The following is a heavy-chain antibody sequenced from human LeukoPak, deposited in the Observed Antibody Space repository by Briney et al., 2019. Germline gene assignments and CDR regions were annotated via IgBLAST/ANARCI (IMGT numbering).Heavy chain of an antibody. V-gene: IGHV4-38-2*02. CDR2: IYHSGST. CDR3: AREAESSGWYYWYFDL. Sequence: SETLSLTCTISGYSISSGYYWGWIRQPPGKGLEWIGSIYHSGSTYYNPSLKSRVTISVDTSKNQFSLKLSSVTAADTAVYYCAREAESSGWYYWYFDLWGRGTLVTVSS. CDR1: GYSISSGYY. J-gene: IGHJ2*01. D-gene: IGHD6-19*01.